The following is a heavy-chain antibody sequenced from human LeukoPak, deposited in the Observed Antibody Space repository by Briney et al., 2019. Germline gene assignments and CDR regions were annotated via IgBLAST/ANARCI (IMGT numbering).Heavy chain of an antibody. Sequence: ASVKVSCKASGYTFTSYGISWVRQAHGQGLEWMGWISAYNGNTNYAQKLQGRVTMTTDTSTSTAYMELRSLRSDDTAVYYCARDAGPPIITPPRYFDYWGQGTLVTVSS. J-gene: IGHJ4*02. D-gene: IGHD3-10*01. CDR2: ISAYNGNT. CDR1: GYTFTSYG. CDR3: ARDAGPPIITPPRYFDY. V-gene: IGHV1-18*01.